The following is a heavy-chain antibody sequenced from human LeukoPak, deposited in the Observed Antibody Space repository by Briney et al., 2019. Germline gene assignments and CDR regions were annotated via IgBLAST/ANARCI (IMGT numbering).Heavy chain of an antibody. J-gene: IGHJ4*02. V-gene: IGHV3-23*01. Sequence: PGGSLRLSCAASGFTFSSYAVSWVRQAPGKGLAWVSAISDSGGSTQYADSVKGRFIISRDNSENTLYLQMNSLRVEDTAVYYCAKGSSNWRDYYYFDYWGQGTLVTVSS. CDR2: ISDSGGST. CDR3: AKGSSNWRDYYYFDY. CDR1: GFTFSSYA. D-gene: IGHD6-13*01.